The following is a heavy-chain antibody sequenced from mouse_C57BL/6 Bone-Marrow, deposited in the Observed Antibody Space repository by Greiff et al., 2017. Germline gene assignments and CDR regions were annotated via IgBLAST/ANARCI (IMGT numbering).Heavy chain of an antibody. CDR2: IWSGGST. CDR3: ARNYGLYYAMDY. Sequence: VQLQESGPGLVQPSQSLSITGTVSGFSLTSYGVHWVGQSPGKGLEWMGVIWSGGSTDYNAAFISRLSISKDNSKSQVFFKMNSMQADDTAIYYCARNYGLYYAMDYWGQGTSVTVSS. V-gene: IGHV2-2*01. J-gene: IGHJ4*01. D-gene: IGHD1-1*01. CDR1: GFSLTSYG.